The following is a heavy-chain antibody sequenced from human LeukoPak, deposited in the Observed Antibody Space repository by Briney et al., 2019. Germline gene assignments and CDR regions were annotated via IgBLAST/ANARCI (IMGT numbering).Heavy chain of an antibody. V-gene: IGHV4-59*01. Sequence: SETLSLTCTVSGASISSYYWSWIRQPPGKGRGWIGYIYYSGSTNYNPSLKSRFTISVDTSKNQFSLKLSSVTAADTAVYYCARVQPIYDSSGYYGVPFRAFDIWGQGTMVTVSS. CDR3: ARVQPIYDSSGYYGVPFRAFDI. CDR1: GASISSYY. J-gene: IGHJ3*02. CDR2: IYYSGST. D-gene: IGHD3-22*01.